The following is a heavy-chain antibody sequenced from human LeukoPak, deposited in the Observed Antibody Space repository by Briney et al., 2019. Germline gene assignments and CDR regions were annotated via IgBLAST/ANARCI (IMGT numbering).Heavy chain of an antibody. D-gene: IGHD3-10*01. Sequence: GGSLRLSCAASGFTFSSYSMNWVRQAPGKGLQWVSSISSSSSYIYYADSVKGRFTISRDNAKNSLYLQMNSLRGEDTAVYYCARGDGATPPDAFDIRGQGTMVTVSS. V-gene: IGHV3-21*01. CDR2: ISSSSSYI. CDR1: GFTFSSYS. J-gene: IGHJ3*02. CDR3: ARGDGATPPDAFDI.